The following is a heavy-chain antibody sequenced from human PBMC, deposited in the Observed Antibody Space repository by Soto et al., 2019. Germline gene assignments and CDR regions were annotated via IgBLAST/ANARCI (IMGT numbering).Heavy chain of an antibody. CDR3: ARADYDILTGSYAMDV. J-gene: IGHJ6*02. V-gene: IGHV4-4*07. CDR2: VSSNGNT. Sequence: QVQLQESGPGLVKPSETLSLTCTVSGDSLGNYYWFWIRQPVGKGLEWIGRVSSNGNTNDNPTLKSRANMSMDTSKYQFSLRLRSVTAADTAVYYCARADYDILTGSYAMDVWGQGTTVTVSS. D-gene: IGHD3-9*01. CDR1: GDSLGNYY.